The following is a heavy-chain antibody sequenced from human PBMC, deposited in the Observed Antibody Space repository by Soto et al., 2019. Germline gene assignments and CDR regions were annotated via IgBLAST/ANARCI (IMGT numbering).Heavy chain of an antibody. V-gene: IGHV4-4*07. J-gene: IGHJ5*02. CDR3: VRDGSKSLRDWFDP. Sequence: SETLSLTCNVSGGSISKFYWAWIRKTAGNGLEWMGRVYATGTTDYNPSLRSRVAMSVDISKKTFSLRLRSVTGADSGVYYCVRDGSKSLRDWFDPWGQGILVTVYS. CDR2: VYATGTT. CDR1: GGSISKFY.